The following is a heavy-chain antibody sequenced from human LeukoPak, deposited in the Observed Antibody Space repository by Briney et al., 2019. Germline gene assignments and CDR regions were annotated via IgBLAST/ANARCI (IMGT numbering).Heavy chain of an antibody. Sequence: GGSLRLSCAASGFTFSSYAMHWVRQAPGKGLEWVAVISYDGSNKYYADSVKGRFTISRDNSKNSLYLQMNSLRAEDTAVYYCARVSRGYDRPEDAFDIWGQGTMVTVSS. CDR3: ARVSRGYDRPEDAFDI. CDR2: ISYDGSNK. V-gene: IGHV3-30*04. D-gene: IGHD3-22*01. J-gene: IGHJ3*02. CDR1: GFTFSSYA.